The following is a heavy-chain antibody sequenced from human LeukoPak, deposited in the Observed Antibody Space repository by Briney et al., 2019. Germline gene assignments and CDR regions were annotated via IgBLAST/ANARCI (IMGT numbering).Heavy chain of an antibody. V-gene: IGHV1-46*01. Sequence: ASVTVSCKASGYTFTSYYMHWVRQAPGQGLEWMGIINPSGGSTSYAQKFQGRVTMTRDTSTSTVYMELGSLRSEDTAVYYCARGSHPYAPFDYWGQGTLVTVSS. CDR2: INPSGGST. J-gene: IGHJ4*02. CDR3: ARGSHPYAPFDY. D-gene: IGHD4-17*01. CDR1: GYTFTSYY.